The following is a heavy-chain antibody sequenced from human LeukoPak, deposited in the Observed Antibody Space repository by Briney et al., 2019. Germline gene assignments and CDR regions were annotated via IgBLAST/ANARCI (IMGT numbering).Heavy chain of an antibody. J-gene: IGHJ5*02. CDR2: ISNRHNYT. D-gene: IGHD3-10*01. V-gene: IGHV3-21*01. CDR1: GFIFSNYN. Sequence: PGGSLRLSCAASGFIFSNYNMNWVRQAPGKGLEWVSSISNRHNYTYYADSVKGRFTISRDNAKNSLYLQMNSLRAEDTAVYYCARDSSYYYGSGRPNWFDPWGQGTLVTVSS. CDR3: ARDSSYYYGSGRPNWFDP.